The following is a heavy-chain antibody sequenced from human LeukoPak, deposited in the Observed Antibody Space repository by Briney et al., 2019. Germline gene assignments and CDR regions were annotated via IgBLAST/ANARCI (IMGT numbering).Heavy chain of an antibody. V-gene: IGHV4-30-4*08. CDR1: GGSISSGDYY. D-gene: IGHD1-26*01. CDR2: LYYSGST. CDR3: ARVIVGATFDY. J-gene: IGHJ4*02. Sequence: TSQTLSLTCTVSGGSISSGDYYWSWIRQPPGKGLEWIGYLYYSGSTYYNSSLKSRVTISVDTSKNQFSLKLSSVTAADTAVYYCARVIVGATFDYWGQGTLVTVSS.